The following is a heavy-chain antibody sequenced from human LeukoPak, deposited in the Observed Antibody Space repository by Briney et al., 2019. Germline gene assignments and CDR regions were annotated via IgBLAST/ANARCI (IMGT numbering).Heavy chain of an antibody. CDR3: ARVVPYYDILAGYYSYYFDY. D-gene: IGHD3-9*01. Sequence: ASVKVSCKASGYTFTGYYMHWVRQAPGQGLEWMGWINPNSGGTNYAQKFQGRVTMTRGTSISTAYMELSRLRSDDTAVYYCARVVPYYDILAGYYSYYFDYWGQRTLVTVSS. J-gene: IGHJ4*02. CDR1: GYTFTGYY. V-gene: IGHV1-2*02. CDR2: INPNSGGT.